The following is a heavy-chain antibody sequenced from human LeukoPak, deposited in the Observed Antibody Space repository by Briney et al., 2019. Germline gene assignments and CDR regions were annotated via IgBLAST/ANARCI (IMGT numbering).Heavy chain of an antibody. CDR2: INHSGST. CDR1: GGSISPYY. J-gene: IGHJ4*02. V-gene: IGHV4-34*01. D-gene: IGHD5-12*01. Sequence: PSETLSLTCTVSGGSISPYYWSWIRQPPGKGLEWIGEINHSGSTNYNPSLKSRVTISVDTSKNQFSLKLSSVTAADTAVYYCARGLVDIARNNSIDFDYWGQGTLVTVSS. CDR3: ARGLVDIARNNSIDFDY.